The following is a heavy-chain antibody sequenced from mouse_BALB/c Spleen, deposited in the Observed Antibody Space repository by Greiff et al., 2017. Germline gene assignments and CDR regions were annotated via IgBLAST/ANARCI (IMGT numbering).Heavy chain of an antibody. J-gene: IGHJ4*01. V-gene: IGHV1-5*01. D-gene: IGHD2-10*02. CDR3: TSQGGYGNHGAMDY. CDR2: IYPGNSDT. Sequence: EVQLQQSGTVLARPGASVKMSCKASGYSFTSYWMHWVKQRPGQGLEWIGAIYPGNSDTSYNQKFKGKAKLTAVTSASTAYMELSSLTNEDSAVYYCTSQGGYGNHGAMDYWGQGTSVTVSS. CDR1: GYSFTSYW.